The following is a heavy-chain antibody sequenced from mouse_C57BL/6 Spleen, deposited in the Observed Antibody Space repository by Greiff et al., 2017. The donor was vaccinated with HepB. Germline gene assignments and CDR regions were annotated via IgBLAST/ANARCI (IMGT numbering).Heavy chain of an antibody. CDR1: GYFITSGYY. CDR3: ARAIPEFAY. CDR2: ISYDGSN. Sequence: EVHLVESGPGLVKPSQSLSLTCSVTGYFITSGYYWNWIRQFPGNKLEWMGYISYDGSNNYNPSLKNRISITRDTSKNQFFLKLNSVTTEDTATYYCARAIPEFAYWGQGTLVTVSA. J-gene: IGHJ3*01. V-gene: IGHV3-6*01.